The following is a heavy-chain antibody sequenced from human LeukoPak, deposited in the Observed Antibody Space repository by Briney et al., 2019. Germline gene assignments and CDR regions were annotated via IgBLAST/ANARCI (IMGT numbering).Heavy chain of an antibody. CDR1: GFTVSSNY. Sequence: AGGSLRLSCAASGFTVSSNYMSWVRQAPGKGLEWVSVIYSGGSTYYADSVKGRFTISRDNSKNTLYLQMNSLRPEDTALYYCAKAVWFGEFDYYFFGLDVWGQGTTVTVSS. CDR3: AKAVWFGEFDYYFFGLDV. D-gene: IGHD3-10*01. V-gene: IGHV3-53*01. J-gene: IGHJ6*02. CDR2: IYSGGST.